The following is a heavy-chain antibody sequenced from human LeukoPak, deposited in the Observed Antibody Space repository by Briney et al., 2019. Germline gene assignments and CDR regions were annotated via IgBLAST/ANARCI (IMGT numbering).Heavy chain of an antibody. V-gene: IGHV4-4*07. CDR1: GGSINNYY. J-gene: IGHJ3*02. CDR3: ARDLKVPVGATRVDAFDI. CDR2: IYTSGST. Sequence: SETLSLTCTVSGGSINNYYWSWIRQPAGRGLEWIGRIYTSGSTNYNPSLKSRVTMSVDTSKNQFSLKLSSVTAADTAVYYCARDLKVPVGATRVDAFDIWGQGTMVTVSS. D-gene: IGHD1-26*01.